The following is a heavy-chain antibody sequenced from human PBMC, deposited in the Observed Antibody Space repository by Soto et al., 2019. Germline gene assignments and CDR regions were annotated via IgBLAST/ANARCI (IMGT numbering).Heavy chain of an antibody. D-gene: IGHD3-22*01. Sequence: PGGSLRLSCAASGFTFSSYGMHWVRQAPGKGLEWVSYISSSSYTIYYADSVRGRFTISRDNSKNTPYLQMNSLRAEDTAVYYCAKVKVEYNFDGSGYEAFDYRGRGNLVTVS. V-gene: IGHV3-48*01. CDR1: GFTFSSYG. J-gene: IGHJ4*02. CDR2: ISSSSYTI. CDR3: AKVKVEYNFDGSGYEAFDY.